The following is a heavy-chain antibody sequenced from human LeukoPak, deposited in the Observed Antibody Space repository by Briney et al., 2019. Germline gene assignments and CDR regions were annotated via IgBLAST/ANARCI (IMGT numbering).Heavy chain of an antibody. Sequence: GGSLRLSCAASGFSFSSFSMTWVRQAPGKGLEWVSVIYSDGSTYYADSVKGRFTISRDNSKNTLYLQMNSLRAEDTAVYYCAKDLEDYWGQGTLVTVSS. V-gene: IGHV3-66*02. CDR3: AKDLEDY. CDR2: IYSDGST. J-gene: IGHJ4*02. CDR1: GFSFSSFS. D-gene: IGHD1-1*01.